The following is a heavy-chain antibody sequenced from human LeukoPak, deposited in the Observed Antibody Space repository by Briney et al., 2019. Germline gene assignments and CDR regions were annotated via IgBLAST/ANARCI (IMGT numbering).Heavy chain of an antibody. CDR2: IYTSGST. V-gene: IGHV4-61*02. CDR1: GGSISSGSYY. CDR3: ARGFRTGYCSGGSCYSEYYFDY. Sequence: PSETLSLTCTVSGGSISSGSYYWSWIRQPAGKGLEWIGRIYTSGSTNYNPSLKSRVTISVDTSKNQFSLKLSSVTAADTAVYYCARGFRTGYCSGGSCYSEYYFDYWGQGTLVTVSS. J-gene: IGHJ4*02. D-gene: IGHD2-15*01.